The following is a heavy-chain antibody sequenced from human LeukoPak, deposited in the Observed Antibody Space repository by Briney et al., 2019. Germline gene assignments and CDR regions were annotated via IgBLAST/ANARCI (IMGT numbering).Heavy chain of an antibody. CDR2: ISGSGGST. V-gene: IGHV3-23*01. J-gene: IGHJ3*02. Sequence: QPGGTLRLSCAASGFNFSRYGMSWVRQAPGKGLEWVSAISGSGGSTYYADSVKGRFTISRDNAKKSLYLQMNSLRAEDTAVYYCARARLTDYVWGRRTFDIWGQGTMVTISS. D-gene: IGHD3-16*01. CDR3: ARARLTDYVWGRRTFDI. CDR1: GFNFSRYG.